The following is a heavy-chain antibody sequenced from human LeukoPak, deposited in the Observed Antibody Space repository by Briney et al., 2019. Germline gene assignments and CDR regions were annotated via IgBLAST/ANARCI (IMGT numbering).Heavy chain of an antibody. J-gene: IGHJ4*02. Sequence: GSLRLSCAASGFTFSDYAMHWVRQAPGKGLEWVAVISKDGSDKYYPGSVRGRFTISRDNSKNTIYLQMDSLRAEDTAIYYCARDYWWNYDYWGQGTLVTVSS. CDR3: ARDYWWNYDY. CDR2: ISKDGSDK. D-gene: IGHD1-7*01. V-gene: IGHV3-30-3*01. CDR1: GFTFSDYA.